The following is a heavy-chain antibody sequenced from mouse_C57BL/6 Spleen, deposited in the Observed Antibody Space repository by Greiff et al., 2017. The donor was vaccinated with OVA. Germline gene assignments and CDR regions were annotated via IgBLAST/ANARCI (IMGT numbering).Heavy chain of an antibody. CDR3: TRRGFITTVVATGDYAMDY. CDR2: IDPETGGT. CDR1: GYTFTDYE. D-gene: IGHD1-1*01. J-gene: IGHJ4*01. Sequence: VQRVESGAELVRPGASVTLSCKASGYTFTDYEMHWVKQTPVHGLEWIGAIDPETGGTAYNQKFKGKAILTADKSSSTAYMELRSLTSEDSAVYYCTRRGFITTVVATGDYAMDYWGQGTSVTVSS. V-gene: IGHV1-15*01.